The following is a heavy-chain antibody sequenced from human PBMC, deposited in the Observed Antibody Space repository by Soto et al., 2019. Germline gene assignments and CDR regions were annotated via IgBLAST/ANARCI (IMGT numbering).Heavy chain of an antibody. J-gene: IGHJ4*02. CDR1: GFTFGSFT. Sequence: EVHLVEAGGGLVKPGESLTLSCAASGFTFGSFTLNWVRQAPGKGLEWVSSISSSSAYIYYAESVKGRFTISRDNARSTLYLQMNCMRLDDTAVYFCARDGLTFGGDWGQGPLVAVSS. CDR2: ISSSSAYI. D-gene: IGHD3-16*01. V-gene: IGHV3-21*06. CDR3: ARDGLTFGGD.